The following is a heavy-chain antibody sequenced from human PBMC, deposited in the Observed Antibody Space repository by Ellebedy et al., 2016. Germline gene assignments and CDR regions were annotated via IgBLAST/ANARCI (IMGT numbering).Heavy chain of an antibody. Sequence: GESLKISXKGSGYSFTSYWIGWVRQMPGKGPEWMGIIYPGDSDTRYSPSFQGQVTISADKSISTAYLQWSSLKASDTAIYYCARLTIFGVVIFEYWGQGTLVTVSS. J-gene: IGHJ4*02. CDR3: ARLTIFGVVIFEY. D-gene: IGHD3-3*01. V-gene: IGHV5-51*01. CDR2: IYPGDSDT. CDR1: GYSFTSYW.